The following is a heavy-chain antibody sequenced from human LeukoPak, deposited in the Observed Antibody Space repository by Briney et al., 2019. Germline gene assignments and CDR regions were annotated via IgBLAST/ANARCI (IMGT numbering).Heavy chain of an antibody. CDR2: ISSNGGST. CDR3: ARSGGSSITARDFDY. D-gene: IGHD6-6*01. CDR1: GFTFSSYA. J-gene: IGHJ4*02. V-gene: IGHV3-64*01. Sequence: PGGSLRLSCAASGFTFSSYAMHWVRQAPGKGLEHVSVISSNGGSTYYANSVKGRFAISRDNSKNTLYLQMGSLRADDMAVYYCARSGGSSITARDFDYWGQGTLVTVSS.